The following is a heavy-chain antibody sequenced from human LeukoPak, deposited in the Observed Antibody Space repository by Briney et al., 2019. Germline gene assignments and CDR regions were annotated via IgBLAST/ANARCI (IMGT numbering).Heavy chain of an antibody. D-gene: IGHD5-18*01. CDR1: GFTFSIYS. Sequence: GGSLRLSGAASGFTFSIYSMHWVRQGSGKGLVWVAPINSDGSSTTYADSVKGRFTISRDNAKNTLYLEMNSLRVEDTAVYYCARDRGYSPDVWGQGTTVTVSS. CDR2: INSDGSST. CDR3: ARDRGYSPDV. V-gene: IGHV3-74*01. J-gene: IGHJ6*02.